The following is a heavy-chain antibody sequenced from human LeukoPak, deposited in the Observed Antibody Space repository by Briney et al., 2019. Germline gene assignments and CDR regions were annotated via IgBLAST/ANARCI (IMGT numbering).Heavy chain of an antibody. CDR3: ARSPYYYDSSGYLPHYFDY. V-gene: IGHV1-18*01. J-gene: IGHJ4*02. CDR1: GGTFSSYA. D-gene: IGHD3-22*01. CDR2: ISAYNGNT. Sequence: GASAKVSCKASGGTFSSYAISWVRQAPGQGLEWMGWISAYNGNTNYAQKLQGRVTMTTDTSTSTAYMELRSLRSDDTAVYYCARSPYYYDSSGYLPHYFDYWGQGTLVTVSS.